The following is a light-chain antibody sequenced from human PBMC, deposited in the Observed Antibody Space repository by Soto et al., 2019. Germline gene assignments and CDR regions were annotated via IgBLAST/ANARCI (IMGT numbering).Light chain of an antibody. J-gene: IGLJ2*01. CDR2: DVS. V-gene: IGLV2-14*01. Sequence: QSALTQPASVSGSPGQSITISCTGTSRDVGGYTYVSWYQQHPGKAPKLIIFDVSNRPSGVSNRFSGSKSGNTASLTISGLQAEDEADYYCSSYTSSNSLVVFGGGTKLTVL. CDR1: SRDVGGYTY. CDR3: SSYTSSNSLVV.